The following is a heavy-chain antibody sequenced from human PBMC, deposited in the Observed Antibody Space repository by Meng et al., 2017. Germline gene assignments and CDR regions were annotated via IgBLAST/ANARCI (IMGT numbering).Heavy chain of an antibody. D-gene: IGHD3-10*01. J-gene: IGHJ4*02. CDR2: IYSGGST. V-gene: IGHV3-53*01. Sequence: GGSLRLSCAASGFTFSNYSMSWVRQAPGKGLEWVSVIYSGGSTYYADSVKGRFTISRDNSQNTLYLQMNSLRAEDTAVYYCARLWFGEYTFDYWGQGTLVTVSS. CDR1: GFTFSNYS. CDR3: ARLWFGEYTFDY.